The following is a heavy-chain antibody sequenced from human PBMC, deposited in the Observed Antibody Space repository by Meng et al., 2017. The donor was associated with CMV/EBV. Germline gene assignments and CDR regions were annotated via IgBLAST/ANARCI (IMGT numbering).Heavy chain of an antibody. CDR1: GFTFSRYN. CDR3: ARDFVLGQWLAPLDR. D-gene: IGHD6-19*01. J-gene: IGHJ4*02. Sequence: GESLKISCATSGFTFSRYNMNWVRQAPGKGLEGISYISSSSSTIYYADSVKGRFTISRDNARNSLYLQMDSLTAEDTAVYYCARDFVLGQWLAPLDRWGQGTLVTVFS. CDR2: ISSSSSTI. V-gene: IGHV3-48*04.